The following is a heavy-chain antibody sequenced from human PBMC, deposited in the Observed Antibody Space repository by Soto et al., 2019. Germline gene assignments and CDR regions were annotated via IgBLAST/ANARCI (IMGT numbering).Heavy chain of an antibody. CDR2: IYWDDDK. Sequence: QITLKESGPTLVKPTQTLTLTCTFSGFSLSTSGVGVGWIRQPPGKALEWLALIYWDDDKRYSPSLKSRLTITKDTSKNQVVLKMTNMDPVDTATYYCAHRGGRSSVSPIEYFQHWGQGTLVTVSS. CDR3: AHRGGRSSVSPIEYFQH. D-gene: IGHD3-16*01. CDR1: GFSLSTSGVG. V-gene: IGHV2-5*02. J-gene: IGHJ1*01.